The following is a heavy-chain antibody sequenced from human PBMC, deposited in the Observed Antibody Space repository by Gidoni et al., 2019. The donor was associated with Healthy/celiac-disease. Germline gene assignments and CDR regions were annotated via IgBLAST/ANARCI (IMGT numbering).Heavy chain of an antibody. D-gene: IGHD6-19*01. J-gene: IGHJ4*02. V-gene: IGHV3-9*01. CDR1: GFTFDDYA. Sequence: EVQLVESGGGLVQPGSSLRLSCAASGFTFDDYAMHWVRQAPGKGLEWVSGISWNSGSIGYADSVKGRFTISRDNAKNSLYLQMNSLRAEDTALYYCAKAVAGRFDYWGQGTLVTVSS. CDR3: AKAVAGRFDY. CDR2: ISWNSGSI.